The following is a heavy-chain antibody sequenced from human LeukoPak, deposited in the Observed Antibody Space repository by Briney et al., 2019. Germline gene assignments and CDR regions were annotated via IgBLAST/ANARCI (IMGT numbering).Heavy chain of an antibody. CDR1: GFTFSSYS. V-gene: IGHV3-21*01. CDR2: ISSSSSYI. D-gene: IGHD6-19*01. CDR3: ARVRSGWYPDDY. Sequence: PGGSLRLSCAASGFTFSSYSMNWVRQAPGKGLEWVSSISSSSSYIYYADSVKGRFTISRDNAKNSLYLQMNSLRAEDTAVYYCARVRSGWYPDDYWGQGTLVTVSS. J-gene: IGHJ4*02.